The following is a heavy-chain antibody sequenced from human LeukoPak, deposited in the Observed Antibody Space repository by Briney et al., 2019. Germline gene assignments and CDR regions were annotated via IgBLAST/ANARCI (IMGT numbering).Heavy chain of an antibody. Sequence: TGGSLRLSCAASGFIFSSYAMSWVRQAPGKGLEWVANIKQGGSEKYYVDSVKGRFTISRDNAKNSLYLQMTSLRAEDTAVYYCARGYVLLWFGEFPFDYWGQGTLVTVSS. V-gene: IGHV3-7*01. J-gene: IGHJ4*02. CDR2: IKQGGSEK. D-gene: IGHD3-10*01. CDR1: GFIFSSYA. CDR3: ARGYVLLWFGEFPFDY.